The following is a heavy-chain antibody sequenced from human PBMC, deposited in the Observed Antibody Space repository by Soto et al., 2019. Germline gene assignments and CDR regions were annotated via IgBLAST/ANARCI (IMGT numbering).Heavy chain of an antibody. CDR2: ISSGGSSM. J-gene: IGHJ6*03. V-gene: IGHV3-21*01. CDR1: GFAFSSFS. CDR3: TRDCGEQLVRRGFYYYYMDV. Sequence: EVQLVESGGGPVKPGGSLRLSCAASGFAFSSFSMNWVRQAPGKGLEWVAFISSGGSSMYYADSVKGRFSISRDNAKNSLFLQMNSLRAEDTAVYYCTRDCGEQLVRRGFYYYYMDVWGTGTTVTVAS. D-gene: IGHD6-6*01.